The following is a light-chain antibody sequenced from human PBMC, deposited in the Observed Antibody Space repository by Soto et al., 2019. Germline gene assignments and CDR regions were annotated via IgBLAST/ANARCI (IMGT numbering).Light chain of an antibody. J-gene: IGLJ7*01. CDR1: SSDVGGYNY. Sequence: QSVLTQPPSASGSPGQSVTISCTGTSSDVGGYNYVSWFQQHPGKAPKLIIHEVNQRPSGVPDRFSGSKSGNTASLTVSGLQAEDEGTYYCSSYGGYNNVVFGTGTPLTVL. V-gene: IGLV2-8*01. CDR2: EVN. CDR3: SSYGGYNNVV.